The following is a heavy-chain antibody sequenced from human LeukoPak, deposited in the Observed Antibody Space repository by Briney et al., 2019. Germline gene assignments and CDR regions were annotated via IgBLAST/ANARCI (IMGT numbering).Heavy chain of an antibody. CDR2: MNPNSGNT. V-gene: IGHV1-8*01. J-gene: IGHJ6*03. Sequence: GASVKVSCKASGYTFTSYDINWVRQATGQGLEWMGWMNPNSGNTGYAQKFQGRVTMTRNTSISTAYMELSSLRSEDTAVYYCAGPLNRTGKGYYYYYYMDVWGKGTTVTVSS. D-gene: IGHD3-10*01. CDR3: AGPLNRTGKGYYYYYYMDV. CDR1: GYTFTSYD.